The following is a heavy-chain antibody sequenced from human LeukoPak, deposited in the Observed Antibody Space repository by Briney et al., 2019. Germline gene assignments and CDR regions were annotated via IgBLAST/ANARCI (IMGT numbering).Heavy chain of an antibody. CDR2: ISAYNGNT. V-gene: IGHV1-18*01. CDR1: GYTFTSYG. J-gene: IGHJ3*01. Sequence: ASVKVSCKASGYTFTSYGISWVRQAPGQGLEWMGWISAYNGNTNYAQKLQGRVTMTTDTSTSTAYMELRSLRSDDTAVYYCARSDYYDSSVAFDVWGQGTMVTVSS. CDR3: ARSDYYDSSVAFDV. D-gene: IGHD3-22*01.